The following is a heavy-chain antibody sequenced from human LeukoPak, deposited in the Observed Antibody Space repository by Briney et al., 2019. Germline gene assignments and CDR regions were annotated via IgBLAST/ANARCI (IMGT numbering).Heavy chain of an antibody. CDR3: AKDRSGYDSSGYYGGDAFDI. Sequence: GGSLRLSCAASGFTFSSYWMSWVRQAPGKGLEWVSSISDDSNYIYYADSVKGRFTISRDNSKNTLYLQMNSLRAEDTAVYYCAKDRSGYDSSGYYGGDAFDIWGQGTMVTVSS. V-gene: IGHV3-23*01. CDR2: ISDDSNYI. J-gene: IGHJ3*02. D-gene: IGHD3-22*01. CDR1: GFTFSSYW.